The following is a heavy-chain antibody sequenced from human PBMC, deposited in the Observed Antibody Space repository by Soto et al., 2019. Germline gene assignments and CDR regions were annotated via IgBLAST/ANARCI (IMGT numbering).Heavy chain of an antibody. CDR2: IIPIFGTA. D-gene: IGHD2-2*01. CDR3: ARGEPRVGIVVVPAAFSYYYGMDV. Sequence: AASVKVSCKASGRTFSSYAISWVRQAPGQGLEWMGRIIPIFGTANYAQKFQGRVTITADKSTSTAYMELSSLRSEDTAVYYCARGEPRVGIVVVPAAFSYYYGMDVWGQGTTVTVSS. V-gene: IGHV1-69*06. J-gene: IGHJ6*02. CDR1: GRTFSSYA.